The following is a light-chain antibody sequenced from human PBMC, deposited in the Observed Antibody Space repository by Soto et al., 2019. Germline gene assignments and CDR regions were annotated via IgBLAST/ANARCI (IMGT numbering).Light chain of an antibody. CDR1: QRVSSSY. CDR3: QRYGSSPT. Sequence: EIVLTQSPGTLSLSPGERATLSCRASQRVSSSYLAWYQQKPCQAPRLLNYGASSRATGIPDRFSGSGSGTDFTLTISRLEPEGFAVYYCQRYGSSPTFGGGTKVEIK. J-gene: IGKJ4*01. CDR2: GAS. V-gene: IGKV3-20*01.